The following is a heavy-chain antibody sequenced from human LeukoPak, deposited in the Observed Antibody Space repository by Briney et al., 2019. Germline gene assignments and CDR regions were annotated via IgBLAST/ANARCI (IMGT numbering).Heavy chain of an antibody. Sequence: GGSLRLSCAASGFTFDDYAMHWVRQAPGKGLEWVSGISWNSGSIGYADSVKGRFTISRDNAKNSLYLHINSLRAADTAVYYCARGTRGSSPNDAFDVRGQGTMVTVSS. J-gene: IGHJ3*01. CDR2: ISWNSGSI. CDR1: GFTFDDYA. V-gene: IGHV3-9*01. CDR3: ARGTRGSSPNDAFDV. D-gene: IGHD1-26*01.